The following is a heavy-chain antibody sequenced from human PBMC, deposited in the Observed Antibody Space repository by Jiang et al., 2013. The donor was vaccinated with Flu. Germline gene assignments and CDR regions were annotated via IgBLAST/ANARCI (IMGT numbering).Heavy chain of an antibody. Sequence: AASGFTFSSYSMNWVRQAPGKGLEWVSYISSSSTIYYADSVKGRFTISRDNAKNSLYLQMNSLRDEDTAVYYCARGRVVVGFGYWGQGTLVTVSS. J-gene: IGHJ4*02. CDR3: ARGRVVVGFGY. CDR1: GFTFSSYS. CDR2: ISSSSTI. D-gene: IGHD2-15*01. V-gene: IGHV3-48*02.